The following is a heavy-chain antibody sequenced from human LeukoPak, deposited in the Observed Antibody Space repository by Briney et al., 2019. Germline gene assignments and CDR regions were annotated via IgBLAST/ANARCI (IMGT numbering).Heavy chain of an antibody. Sequence: PSETLSLTCAVYGGSFSGYYWSWIRQPPGKGLEWIGEINHSGSTNYSPSLKSRVTISVDTSKNQFSLKLSSVTAADTAVYYCARALYYCSGGSCYSGKDAFDIWGQGTMVTVSS. V-gene: IGHV4-34*01. CDR1: GGSFSGYY. D-gene: IGHD2-15*01. J-gene: IGHJ3*02. CDR2: INHSGST. CDR3: ARALYYCSGGSCYSGKDAFDI.